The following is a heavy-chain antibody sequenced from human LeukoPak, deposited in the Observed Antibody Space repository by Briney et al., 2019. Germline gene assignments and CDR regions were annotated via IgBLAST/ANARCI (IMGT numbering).Heavy chain of an antibody. CDR1: GFTFSNYY. CDR3: ARDMYYGSGTPMQYGMDV. D-gene: IGHD3-10*01. CDR2: VKEDGSEK. Sequence: GGSLRLSCAASGFTFSNYYMNWVRQAPGKGLEWVANVKEDGSEKYYVDFVKGRFTISRDNANNSLYLQMNSLRAEDTAVYYCARDMYYGSGTPMQYGMDVWGQGTTVTVSS. V-gene: IGHV3-7*01. J-gene: IGHJ6*02.